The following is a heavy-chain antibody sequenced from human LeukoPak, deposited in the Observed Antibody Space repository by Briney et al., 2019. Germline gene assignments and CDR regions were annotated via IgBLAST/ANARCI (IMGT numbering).Heavy chain of an antibody. Sequence: ASVKVSCKASGCTFTSYDINWVRQATGQGLEWMGWMNPNSGNTGYAQKFQGRVTMTRNTSISTAYMELGSLRSEDTAVYYCARGVSDILTGYRLHPWGQGTLVTVSS. D-gene: IGHD3-9*01. CDR1: GCTFTSYD. J-gene: IGHJ5*02. CDR2: MNPNSGNT. CDR3: ARGVSDILTGYRLHP. V-gene: IGHV1-8*01.